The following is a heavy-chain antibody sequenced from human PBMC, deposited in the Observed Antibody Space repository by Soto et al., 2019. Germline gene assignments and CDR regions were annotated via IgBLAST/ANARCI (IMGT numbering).Heavy chain of an antibody. Sequence: GASVKVSCKASGYTLTNYKMHWVRQAPGQGLEWMGIINPNDGHTSYPQKFQGRVTLTRDTSTGTVYMELSGLRSEDTAVYYCVRDNTPWASDFSGQGTLVTVSS. J-gene: IGHJ4*02. CDR1: GYTLTNYK. CDR3: VRDNTPWASDF. D-gene: IGHD1-26*01. V-gene: IGHV1-46*03. CDR2: INPNDGHT.